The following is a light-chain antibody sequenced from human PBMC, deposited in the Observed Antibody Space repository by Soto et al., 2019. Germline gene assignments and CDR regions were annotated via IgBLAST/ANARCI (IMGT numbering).Light chain of an antibody. CDR2: KAS. V-gene: IGKV1-5*03. CDR1: QSISSW. J-gene: IGKJ1*01. CDR3: QQYNDNWT. Sequence: DIQMTQSPSTLSASVGDRVTITCRASQSISSWLAWYQQKPGTAPKLLIYKASTLQSGVPSRFSGSGSGTEFTITISSLQPDDSATYYCQQYNDNWTFGQGTKVKIK.